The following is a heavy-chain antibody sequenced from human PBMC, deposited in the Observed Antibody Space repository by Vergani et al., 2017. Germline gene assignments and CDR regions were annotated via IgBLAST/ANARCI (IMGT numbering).Heavy chain of an antibody. CDR3: AXERERRMVRGVTYYFDY. D-gene: IGHD3-10*01. V-gene: IGHV4-39*07. J-gene: IGHJ4*02. Sequence: QLQLQESGPGLVKPSETLSLTCTVSGGSISSSSYYWGWIRQPPGKGLEWIGGIYYSGSTNSNPSLTSRVTISVDTSKNQFSLKLSSVTAADTAVYYCAXERERRMVRGVTYYFDYWGQGTLVTVSS. CDR1: GGSISSSSYY. CDR2: IYYSGST.